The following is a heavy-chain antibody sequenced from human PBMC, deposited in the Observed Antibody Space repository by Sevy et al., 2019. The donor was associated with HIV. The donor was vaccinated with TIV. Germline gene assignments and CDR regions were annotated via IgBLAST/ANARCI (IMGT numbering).Heavy chain of an antibody. J-gene: IGHJ3*02. Sequence: GGSLRLSCAASGFTFSSYGMHWVRQAPGKGLEWVAVIWYDGSNKYYADSVKGRFTISRDNSKNTLYLQMNSLRAEDTAVYYCARESYGDYSAFDIWGHGTMVTVSS. D-gene: IGHD4-17*01. V-gene: IGHV3-33*01. CDR1: GFTFSSYG. CDR2: IWYDGSNK. CDR3: ARESYGDYSAFDI.